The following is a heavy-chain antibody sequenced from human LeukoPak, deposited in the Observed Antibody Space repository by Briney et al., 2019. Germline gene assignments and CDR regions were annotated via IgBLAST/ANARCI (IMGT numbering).Heavy chain of an antibody. CDR1: GFIFTSFD. J-gene: IGHJ5*02. CDR2: ISSTSSYK. CDR3: ARVRSTYYDTSGPLFDP. V-gene: IGHV3-21*01. Sequence: GGSLRLSCSASGFIFTSFDMIWIRQSPGKGLEWVSSISSTSSYKYYGDSLKGRFTISRDNAKTSVSLQMESLTVGDTAVYYCARVRSTYYDTSGPLFDPWGQGTLVTVSA. D-gene: IGHD3-22*01.